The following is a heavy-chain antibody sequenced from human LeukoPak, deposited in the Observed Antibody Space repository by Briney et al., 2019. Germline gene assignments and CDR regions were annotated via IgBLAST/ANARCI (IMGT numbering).Heavy chain of an antibody. J-gene: IGHJ6*03. Sequence: PSETLSLTCAVYGGSFSGYYWSWNRQPPGKGLEWIGEINHSGSTNYNPSLKSRVTISVDTSKNQFSLKLSSVTAADTAVYYCARGPSAYYMDVWGKGTTVTVSS. V-gene: IGHV4-34*01. CDR2: INHSGST. CDR1: GGSFSGYY. CDR3: ARGPSAYYMDV.